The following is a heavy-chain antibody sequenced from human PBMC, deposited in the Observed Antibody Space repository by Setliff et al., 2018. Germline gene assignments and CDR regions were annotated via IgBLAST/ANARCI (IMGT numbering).Heavy chain of an antibody. CDR3: ARVYCQYTCLVESYMDV. Sequence: GGSLRLSCAASGFTFDIYSMSWVRQAPGKGLEWVGRVKSETYGGTIDYAAPMKGRFTISRDDSKNTLYLQLNSLETEDTAVYYCARVYCQYTCLVESYMDVWGKGTTVTVSS. J-gene: IGHJ6*03. V-gene: IGHV3-15*01. D-gene: IGHD3-16*01. CDR1: GFTFDIYS. CDR2: VKSETYGGTI.